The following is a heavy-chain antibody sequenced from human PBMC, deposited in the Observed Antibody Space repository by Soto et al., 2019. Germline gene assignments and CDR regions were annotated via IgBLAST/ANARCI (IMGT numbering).Heavy chain of an antibody. CDR3: ARGGSNGWQVAFDI. V-gene: IGHV4-34*01. Sequence: QLQQWGAGLLKPSETLSLTCVVSGGSFSTYYYNWIRQSPGKGLEWIGEINHSGSNNYSPSLKRRVTMALDTAKDQFSLELTSVTAADAAVYYCARGGSNGWQVAFDIWGQGTMVTVSS. CDR1: GGSFSTYY. D-gene: IGHD6-19*01. J-gene: IGHJ3*02. CDR2: INHSGSN.